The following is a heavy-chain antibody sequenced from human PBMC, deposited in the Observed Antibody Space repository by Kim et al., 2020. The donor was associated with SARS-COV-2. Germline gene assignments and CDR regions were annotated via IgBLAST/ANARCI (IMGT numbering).Heavy chain of an antibody. J-gene: IGHJ6*02. CDR3: AKGRATSNYGMDV. V-gene: IGHV3-23*01. Sequence: ADSVKSRFTIARDNSNNMLHLQMNSLRAEDTAVYYCAKGRATSNYGMDVWGQGTTVTVSS.